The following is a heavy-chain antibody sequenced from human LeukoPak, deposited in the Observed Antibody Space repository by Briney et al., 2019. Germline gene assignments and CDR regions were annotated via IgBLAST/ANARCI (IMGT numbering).Heavy chain of an antibody. CDR3: ARVLTRYSSGWYGSVDY. CDR1: GFTFSSYA. CDR2: ISYDGSNK. J-gene: IGHJ4*02. D-gene: IGHD6-19*01. V-gene: IGHV3-30-3*01. Sequence: GRSLRLSCAASGFTFSSYAMHWVRQAPGKGLEWVAVISYDGSNKYYADSVKGRFTISRDNSKNTLYLQMNSLRAEDTAVYYCARVLTRYSSGWYGSVDYWGQGTLVTVSS.